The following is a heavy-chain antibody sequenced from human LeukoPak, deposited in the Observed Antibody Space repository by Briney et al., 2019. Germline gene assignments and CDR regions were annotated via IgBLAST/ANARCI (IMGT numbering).Heavy chain of an antibody. V-gene: IGHV1-2*02. D-gene: IGHD3-9*01. CDR3: ASVYDILTGYAYYYGMDV. CDR2: NNPNSGGT. Sequence: ASVKVSCKASGYTFTGYYMHWVRQAPGQGLEWMGWNNPNSGGTNYAQKFQGRVTMTRDTSISTAYMELSRLRSDDTAVYYCASVYDILTGYAYYYGMDVWGQGTTVTVSS. CDR1: GYTFTGYY. J-gene: IGHJ6*02.